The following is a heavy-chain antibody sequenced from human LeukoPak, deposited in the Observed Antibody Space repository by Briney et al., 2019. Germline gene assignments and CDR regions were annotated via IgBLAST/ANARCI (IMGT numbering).Heavy chain of an antibody. V-gene: IGHV4-39*07. CDR1: GGSISSSSYY. J-gene: IGHJ6*02. CDR2: IYYSGST. D-gene: IGHD6-19*01. CDR3: AAYQWPDYYYGMDV. Sequence: SETLSLTCTVSGGSISSSSYYWGWIRQPPGKGLEWIGSIYYSGSTYYNPSLKSRVTISVDTSKNQFSLKLSSVTAADTAVYYCAAYQWPDYYYGMDVWGQGTTVTVSS.